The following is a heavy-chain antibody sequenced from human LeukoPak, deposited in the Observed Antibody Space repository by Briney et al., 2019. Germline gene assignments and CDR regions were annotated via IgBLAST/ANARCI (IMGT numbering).Heavy chain of an antibody. CDR1: GGTFSSYT. CDR2: ISAYNGDT. V-gene: IGHV1-18*01. D-gene: IGHD2-8*02. CDR3: ARDTALIITPGGPDY. Sequence: ASVKVSCKASGGTFSSYTISWVRQAPGQGLEWVGWISAYNGDTRYAQHPQGRVTLTTDTSTGTAYMELRSLTSDDTALYYCARDTALIITPGGPDYWGRGTLITVSS. J-gene: IGHJ4*01.